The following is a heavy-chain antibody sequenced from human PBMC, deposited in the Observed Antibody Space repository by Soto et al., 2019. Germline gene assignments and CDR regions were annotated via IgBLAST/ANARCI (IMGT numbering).Heavy chain of an antibody. V-gene: IGHV4-34*01. CDR3: AIVLWLVGPNGYFEL. Sequence: PSETLSLTCAVYGGSFSGYYWSWIRQPPGKGLEWIGEINHSGSTNYNPSLKSRVTISVDTSKNQFSLKLSSVTAADTAVYYCAIVLWLVGPNGYFELWGRGTLVTVAS. J-gene: IGHJ2*01. CDR2: INHSGST. D-gene: IGHD6-19*01. CDR1: GGSFSGYY.